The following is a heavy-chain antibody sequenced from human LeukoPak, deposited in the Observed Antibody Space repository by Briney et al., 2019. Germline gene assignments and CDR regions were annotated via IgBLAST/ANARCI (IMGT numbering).Heavy chain of an antibody. Sequence: GGSLRLSCAASGFTFSIYGLKWVRQAPGKGLEWVSSISGSSSYKYYADSVKGRFTISRDNAKNSVYLQMNSLRAEDTAVYYCARGYRSGSWYFDLWGRGSLVTVSS. CDR3: ARGYRSGSWYFDL. J-gene: IGHJ2*01. CDR1: GFTFSIYG. V-gene: IGHV3-21*01. D-gene: IGHD6-19*01. CDR2: ISGSSSYK.